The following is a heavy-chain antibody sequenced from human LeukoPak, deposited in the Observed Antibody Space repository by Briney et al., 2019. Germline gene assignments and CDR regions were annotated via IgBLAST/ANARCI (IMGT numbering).Heavy chain of an antibody. D-gene: IGHD5-18*01. CDR2: IYSGGST. Sequence: GGSLRLSCAASGFTVSSNYMSWVRQAPGKGLEWVSVIYSGGSTYYADSVKGRFTISRDNSKNTRYLQMNSLRAEDTAVYYCARQDTAMDMYYFDYWGQGTLVTVSS. CDR1: GFTVSSNY. J-gene: IGHJ4*02. V-gene: IGHV3-53*01. CDR3: ARQDTAMDMYYFDY.